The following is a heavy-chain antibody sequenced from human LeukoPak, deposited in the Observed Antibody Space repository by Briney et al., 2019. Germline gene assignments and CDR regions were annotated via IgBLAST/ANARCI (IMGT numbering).Heavy chain of an antibody. CDR3: ARVNVTMVRGVIITEGFDY. D-gene: IGHD3-10*01. CDR2: IYYSGST. CDR1: GGSISSGGYY. V-gene: IGHV4-31*03. J-gene: IGHJ4*02. Sequence: SETLSLTCTVSGGSISSGGYYWSWIRQHPGKGLEWIGYIYYSGSTYYNPSLKSRVTISVDTSKNQFSLKLSPVTAADTAVYYCARVNVTMVRGVIITEGFDYWGQGTLVTVSS.